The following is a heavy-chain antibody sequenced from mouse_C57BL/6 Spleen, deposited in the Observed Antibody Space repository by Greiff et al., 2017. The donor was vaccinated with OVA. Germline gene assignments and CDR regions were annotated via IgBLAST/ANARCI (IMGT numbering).Heavy chain of an antibody. CDR1: GYTFTSYW. Sequence: QVQLQQPGAELVMPGASVKLSCKASGYTFTSYWMHWVKQRPGQGLEWIGEIDPSDSYTNYNQKFKGKSTLTVDKSSSTAYMQLSSLTSEDSAVYYCARGRFFMDYWGQGTSVTVSS. CDR3: ARGRFFMDY. J-gene: IGHJ4*01. V-gene: IGHV1-69*01. CDR2: IDPSDSYT.